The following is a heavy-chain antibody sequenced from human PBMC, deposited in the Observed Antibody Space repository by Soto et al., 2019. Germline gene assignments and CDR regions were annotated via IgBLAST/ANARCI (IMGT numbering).Heavy chain of an antibody. CDR3: ARHIRSEWLLYPGSMDV. Sequence: SETLSLTCTVSGGSISSYYWSWIRQPPGKGLEWIGYIYYSGSTNYNPSLKSRVTISVDTSKNQFSLKLSSVTAADTAVYYCARHIRSEWLLYPGSMDVWGKGTTVTVSS. CDR1: GGSISSYY. D-gene: IGHD3-3*01. V-gene: IGHV4-59*08. J-gene: IGHJ6*03. CDR2: IYYSGST.